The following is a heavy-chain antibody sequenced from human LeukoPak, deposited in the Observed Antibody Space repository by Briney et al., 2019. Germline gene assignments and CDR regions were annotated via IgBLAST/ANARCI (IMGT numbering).Heavy chain of an antibody. V-gene: IGHV4-34*01. D-gene: IGHD4-17*01. Sequence: SETLSLTCAVYGGSFSGYYWSWIRQPPGKGLEWIGEINHSGSTNYNPSLKSRVTISVDTSKNQFSLKLSSVTAADTAVYYCARGIYGDHGIYYYMDVWGKGTTVTISS. CDR3: ARGIYGDHGIYYYMDV. CDR1: GGSFSGYY. CDR2: INHSGST. J-gene: IGHJ6*03.